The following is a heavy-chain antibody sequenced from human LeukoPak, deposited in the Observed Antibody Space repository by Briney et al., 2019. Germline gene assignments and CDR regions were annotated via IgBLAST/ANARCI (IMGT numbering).Heavy chain of an antibody. CDR3: ARGRWSDY. CDR2: IKEDGTEK. Sequence: GGSLRLSCAASGFTFSAYWMTWVRQAPGKGLEWVANIKEDGTEKNYVDSVKGRFTISRDNAKKSLYLEMNSLRVEDTAVYYCARGRWSDYWGQGTQVTVSS. V-gene: IGHV3-7*01. D-gene: IGHD5-24*01. J-gene: IGHJ4*02. CDR1: GFTFSAYW.